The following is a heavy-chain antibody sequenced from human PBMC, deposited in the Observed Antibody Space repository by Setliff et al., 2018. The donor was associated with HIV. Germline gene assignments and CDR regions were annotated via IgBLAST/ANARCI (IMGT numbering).Heavy chain of an antibody. CDR3: ARDQSDWFY. CDR2: IYASGT. Sequence: SETLSLTCSVSGGSISSHFWSWIRQPPGKGLEWIASIYASGTTYNPSLKSRVIISVDTSKSQFSLKLNSVTAADTAVYYCARDQSDWFYWGQGTLVTVSS. CDR1: GGSISSHF. J-gene: IGHJ4*02. V-gene: IGHV4-59*11. D-gene: IGHD3-3*01.